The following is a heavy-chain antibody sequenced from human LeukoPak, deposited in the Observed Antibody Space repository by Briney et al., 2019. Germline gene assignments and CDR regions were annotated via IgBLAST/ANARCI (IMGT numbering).Heavy chain of an antibody. D-gene: IGHD3-16*02. Sequence: GGSLRLSCAASGFTFSSYGMSWVRQAPGKGLEWVSAISGSGGSTYYADSVKGRFTISRDNSKNTLYLQMNSLRAEDTAVYYCARDYYDYVWGSYRYTGLDYWGQGTLVTVSS. V-gene: IGHV3-23*01. J-gene: IGHJ4*02. CDR3: ARDYYDYVWGSYRYTGLDY. CDR2: ISGSGGST. CDR1: GFTFSSYG.